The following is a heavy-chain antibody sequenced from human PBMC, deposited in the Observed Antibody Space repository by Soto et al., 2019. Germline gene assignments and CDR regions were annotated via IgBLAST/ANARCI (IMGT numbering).Heavy chain of an antibody. V-gene: IGHV1-2*04. Sequence: QVQLVQSGAEVKKPGASVKVSCKASGYTFTGYYMHWVRQAPGQGLEWMGGINPNSGGTNYAQKFQGWVTMTRDTSISTAYMELSRLRSDDTAVYYCARESGSSSWYTRPTYYYYYGMDVWGQGTTVTVSS. CDR1: GYTFTGYY. J-gene: IGHJ6*02. D-gene: IGHD6-13*01. CDR3: ARESGSSSWYTRPTYYYYYGMDV. CDR2: INPNSGGT.